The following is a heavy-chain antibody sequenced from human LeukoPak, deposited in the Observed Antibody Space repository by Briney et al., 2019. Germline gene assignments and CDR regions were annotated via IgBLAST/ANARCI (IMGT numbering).Heavy chain of an antibody. Sequence: GGSLRLSCAASGSTFSSYGMHWVRQAPGKGLEWVALISDDGGKKYYADSMKGRFTISRDNSKNTLYLQMNSLRAEDTALYYCAKDLDHDYDDYGLDYWGQGTLVTVSS. CDR2: ISDDGGKK. CDR1: GSTFSSYG. V-gene: IGHV3-30*18. D-gene: IGHD4-17*01. J-gene: IGHJ4*02. CDR3: AKDLDHDYDDYGLDY.